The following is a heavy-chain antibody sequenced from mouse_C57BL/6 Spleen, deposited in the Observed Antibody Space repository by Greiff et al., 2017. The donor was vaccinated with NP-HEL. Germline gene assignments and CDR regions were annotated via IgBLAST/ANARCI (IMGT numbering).Heavy chain of an antibody. J-gene: IGHJ3*01. Sequence: VQLKDSGGDLVKPGGSLKLSCAASGFTFSSYGMSWVRQTPDKRLEWVATISSGGSYTYYPDSVKGRFTISRDNAKNTLYLQMSSLKSEDTAMYYCARRGYDYDIAWFAYWGQGTLVTVSA. CDR2: ISSGGSYT. V-gene: IGHV5-6*01. D-gene: IGHD2-4*01. CDR1: GFTFSSYG. CDR3: ARRGYDYDIAWFAY.